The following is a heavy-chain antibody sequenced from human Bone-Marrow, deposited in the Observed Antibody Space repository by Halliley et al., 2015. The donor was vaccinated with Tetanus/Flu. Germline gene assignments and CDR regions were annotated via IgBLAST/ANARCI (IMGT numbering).Heavy chain of an antibody. D-gene: IGHD4-17*01. CDR3: VRGAALDYGAKRLFDY. J-gene: IGHJ4*02. CDR2: IKQAGSEE. V-gene: IGHV3-7*03. CDR1: GFTFSSFW. Sequence: SLRLSCAASGFTFSSFWMSWVRQAPGKGLEWVANIKQAGSEESYVDSVRGRFTISRGNAKNSLYLQMNTLRAEDTAAYYCVRGAALDYGAKRLFDYWGQGTLVTVSS.